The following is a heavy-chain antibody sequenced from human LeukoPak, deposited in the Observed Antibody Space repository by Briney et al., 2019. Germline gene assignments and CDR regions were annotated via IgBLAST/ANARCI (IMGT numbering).Heavy chain of an antibody. J-gene: IGHJ4*02. Sequence: PGGSLRLSCAASGFSFDGYAMHWVRQTPGKGLEWVSLISGDGGTTYYADSVKGRFTISRDNSKNSLYLQMNSLRPEDTALYYCAKVPRPGGSGWYCDYWGQGTLVTVSS. CDR3: AKVPRPGGSGWYCDY. CDR1: GFSFDGYA. D-gene: IGHD6-25*01. CDR2: ISGDGGTT. V-gene: IGHV3-43*02.